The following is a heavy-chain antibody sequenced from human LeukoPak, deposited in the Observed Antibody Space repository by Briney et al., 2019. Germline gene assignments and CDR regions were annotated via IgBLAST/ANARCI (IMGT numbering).Heavy chain of an antibody. CDR1: GGSISSGDYY. J-gene: IGHJ2*01. CDR2: IYHSGST. V-gene: IGHV4-30-4*01. Sequence: KPSETLSLTCTVSGGSISSGDYYWSWIRQPPGKGLEWIGYIYHSGSTYYNPSLKSRLTISADTSKNQFSLMLSSVTAADTAVYYCARVVRSYWYFDLWGRGTLVTVSS. D-gene: IGHD1-26*01. CDR3: ARVVRSYWYFDL.